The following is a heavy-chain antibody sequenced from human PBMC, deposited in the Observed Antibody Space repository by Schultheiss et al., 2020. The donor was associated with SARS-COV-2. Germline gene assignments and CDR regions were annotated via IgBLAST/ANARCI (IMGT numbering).Heavy chain of an antibody. CDR3: ARGYYYGF. V-gene: IGHV3-30*04. D-gene: IGHD3-10*01. CDR1: GFTFNNYA. Sequence: GSLRLSCAASGFTFNNYAMHWVRQAPGKGLEWVAVISYDGSNKYYADSVKGRFTISRDNSKNTLYLQMNSLRAEDTAVYYCARGYYYGFGGQGTLVTVSS. J-gene: IGHJ4*02. CDR2: ISYDGSNK.